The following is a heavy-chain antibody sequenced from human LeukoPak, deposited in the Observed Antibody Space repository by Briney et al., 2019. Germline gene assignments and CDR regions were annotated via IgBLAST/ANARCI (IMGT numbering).Heavy chain of an antibody. Sequence: SVKVSCKASGGTFSSYAISWVRQAPGQGLEWMGGIIPIFGTANYAQKFQGRVTITADESTSTAYMELSSLRSEDTAAYYCARGAWGYCSGGSCRHYYYYGMDVWGQGTTVTVSS. V-gene: IGHV1-69*13. CDR1: GGTFSSYA. J-gene: IGHJ6*02. CDR2: IIPIFGTA. D-gene: IGHD2-15*01. CDR3: ARGAWGYCSGGSCRHYYYYGMDV.